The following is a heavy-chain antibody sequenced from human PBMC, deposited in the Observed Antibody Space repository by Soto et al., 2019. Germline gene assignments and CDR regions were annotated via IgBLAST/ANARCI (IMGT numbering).Heavy chain of an antibody. J-gene: IGHJ6*02. Sequence: SETLSLTCTVSGGSISSSSYYWGWIRQPPGKGLEWIGSIYYSGSTYYNPSLKSRVTISVDTSKNQFSLKLSSVTAADTAVYYCARNGYDFWSGYPGPIIYGEYYYYYYGMDVWGQGTTVTVSS. CDR2: IYYSGST. CDR1: GGSISSSSYY. D-gene: IGHD3-3*01. CDR3: ARNGYDFWSGYPGPIIYGEYYYYYYGMDV. V-gene: IGHV4-39*01.